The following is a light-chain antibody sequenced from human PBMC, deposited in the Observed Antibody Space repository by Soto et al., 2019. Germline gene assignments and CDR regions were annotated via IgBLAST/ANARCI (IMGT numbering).Light chain of an antibody. CDR2: GAS. CDR1: QSVDIN. CDR3: QQYRNWPHT. V-gene: IGKV3-15*01. J-gene: IGKJ1*01. Sequence: EIVLTQSPATLSVSPGERVTLSCRASQSVDINLAWYQQKPGQAPRLLIYGASTRATDMPGRFSGRGAGAEFTLTISSLQSEDFAVYYCQQYRNWPHTFGQGNKLELK.